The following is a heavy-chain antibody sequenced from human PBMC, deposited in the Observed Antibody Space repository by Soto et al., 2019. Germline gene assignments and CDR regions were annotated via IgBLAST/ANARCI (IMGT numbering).Heavy chain of an antibody. CDR3: AATRITMVRGVINGMDV. J-gene: IGHJ6*02. Sequence: QMQLVQSGPEVKKPGTSVKVSCKASGFTFTSSAVQWVRQARGQRLEWIGWIVVGSGNTNYAQKFQERVTITRDMSTSKAYMELSSLRSEDTAVYYCAATRITMVRGVINGMDVWGQGTTVTVSS. D-gene: IGHD3-10*01. CDR2: IVVGSGNT. V-gene: IGHV1-58*01. CDR1: GFTFTSSA.